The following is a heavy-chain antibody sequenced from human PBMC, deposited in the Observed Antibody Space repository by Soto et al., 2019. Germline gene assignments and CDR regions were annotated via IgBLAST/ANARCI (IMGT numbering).Heavy chain of an antibody. V-gene: IGHV1-69*13. Sequence: PGPSVKVSCKASGGTFSTYAITWVRQAPGQGLEWLGGIIPIFGTTDYARKFQGRVTITAAESTSTVFIELSSLTSEDTAVYYCARGVGAYYFDYWGQGTLVTVSS. D-gene: IGHD1-26*01. J-gene: IGHJ4*02. CDR3: ARGVGAYYFDY. CDR1: GGTFSTYA. CDR2: IIPIFGTT.